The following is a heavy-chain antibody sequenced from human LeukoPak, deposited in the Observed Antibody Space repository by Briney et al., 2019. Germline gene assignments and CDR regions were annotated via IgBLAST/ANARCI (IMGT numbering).Heavy chain of an antibody. Sequence: ASVKVSCKASGYTFTSYDINWVRQATGQGLEWMGWMNPNSGNTGYAQKFQGRVTMTRNTSISTAYMELSSLRSEDTAVYYCARGSVEWELFHYYYGMDVWGQGTTVTVSS. J-gene: IGHJ6*02. V-gene: IGHV1-8*01. CDR1: GYTFTSYD. CDR3: ARGSVEWELFHYYYGMDV. CDR2: MNPNSGNT. D-gene: IGHD1-26*01.